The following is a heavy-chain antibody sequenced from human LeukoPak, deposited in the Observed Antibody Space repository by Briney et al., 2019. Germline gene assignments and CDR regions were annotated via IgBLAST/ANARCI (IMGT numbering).Heavy chain of an antibody. CDR1: GFTFSSYG. Sequence: PGGSLRLSCAASGFTFSSYGMHWVRQAPGKGLEWVAVISYDGSNKYYADSVKGRFTISRDNSKNTLYLQMNSLRAGDTAVYYCARDHGGYLIYWYFDLWGRGTLVTVSS. CDR2: ISYDGSNK. V-gene: IGHV3-30*03. CDR3: ARDHGGYLIYWYFDL. D-gene: IGHD3-22*01. J-gene: IGHJ2*01.